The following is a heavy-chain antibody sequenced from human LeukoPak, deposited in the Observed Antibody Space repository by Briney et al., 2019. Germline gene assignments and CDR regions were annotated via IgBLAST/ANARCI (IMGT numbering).Heavy chain of an antibody. D-gene: IGHD5-12*01. CDR3: ARLFPGYSGYDSY. V-gene: IGHV4-34*01. J-gene: IGHJ4*02. CDR2: INHSGST. Sequence: PSETLSLTCAVYGGSFSGYYWSWIRQPPGKGLEWIGEINHSGSTNYNPSLKSRVTISVDTSKNQFSLKLNSVTAADTAVYYCARLFPGYSGYDSYWGQGTLVTVSS. CDR1: GGSFSGYY.